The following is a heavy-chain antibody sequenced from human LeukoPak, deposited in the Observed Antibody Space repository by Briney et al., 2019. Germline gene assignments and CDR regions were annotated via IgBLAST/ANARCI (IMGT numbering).Heavy chain of an antibody. CDR1: GFPFSSYA. CDR3: ARGGSYLSAFDI. J-gene: IGHJ3*02. D-gene: IGHD1-26*01. V-gene: IGHV3-30*02. CDR2: ILYDGSNK. Sequence: GGSLRLSCAASGFPFSSYAMSWVRQAPGKGLEWVAFILYDGSNKYYADSVKGRFTISRDNSKNTLYLQMNSLRAEDTAVYYCARGGSYLSAFDIWGQGTMVTASS.